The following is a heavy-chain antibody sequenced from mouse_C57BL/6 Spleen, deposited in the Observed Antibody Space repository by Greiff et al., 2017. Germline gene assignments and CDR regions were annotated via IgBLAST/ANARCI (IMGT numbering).Heavy chain of an antibody. J-gene: IGHJ1*03. CDR1: GYTFTSYW. CDR2: IDPNSGGT. CDR3: ARGTTVVAPYWYFDV. V-gene: IGHV1-72*01. Sequence: VQLQQPGAELVKPGASVKLSCKASGYTFTSYWMHWVKQRPGRGLEWIGRIDPNSGGTKYNAKFKSKATLTVDKPSSTAYMQLSSLTSEDSAVYYCARGTTVVAPYWYFDVWGTGTTVTVSS. D-gene: IGHD1-1*01.